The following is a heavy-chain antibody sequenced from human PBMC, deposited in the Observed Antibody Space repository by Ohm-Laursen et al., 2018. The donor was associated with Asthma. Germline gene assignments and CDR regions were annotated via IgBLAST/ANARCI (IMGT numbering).Heavy chain of an antibody. CDR1: GFTFSSYG. J-gene: IGHJ4*02. CDR2: ISYDGSNK. Sequence: RSLRLSCAASGFTFSSYGMHWVRQAPGKGLEWVAVISYDGSNKYYADSVKGRFTISRDNSKNTLYLQMNSLRAEDTAVYYCAKDRGSSSWLLDYWGQGTLVTVSS. V-gene: IGHV3-30*18. CDR3: AKDRGSSSWLLDY. D-gene: IGHD6-13*01.